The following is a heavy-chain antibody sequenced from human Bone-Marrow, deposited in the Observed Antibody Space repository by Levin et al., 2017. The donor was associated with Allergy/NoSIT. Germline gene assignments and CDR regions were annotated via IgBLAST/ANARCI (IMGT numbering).Heavy chain of an antibody. Sequence: LSLTCAASGFSFSGYGMHWVRQAPGKGLEWVAIISHDGTYKYYADSVKGRFTVSRENSKNTLYLEMNSLRAEETAVYYCAKVAGTPFDSNFYYGMDVWGQGTTVTVSS. CDR1: GFSFSGYG. D-gene: IGHD1-7*01. CDR2: ISHDGTYK. V-gene: IGHV3-30*18. CDR3: AKVAGTPFDSNFYYGMDV. J-gene: IGHJ6*02.